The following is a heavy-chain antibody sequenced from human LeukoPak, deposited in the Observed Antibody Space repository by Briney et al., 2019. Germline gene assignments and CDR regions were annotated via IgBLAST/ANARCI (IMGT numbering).Heavy chain of an antibody. CDR3: ARDYADYVGYFFFDY. V-gene: IGHV3-23*01. CDR2: ISGGGETT. D-gene: IGHD4-17*01. Sequence: GGSLRLSCAASGFTFNHYAMNWVRQAPGKGLEWVSSISGGGETTYYADSAKGRFTISRDNSQNTLYLQMNSLRAEDTAVYYFARDYADYVGYFFFDYWGQGTLVTVSS. J-gene: IGHJ4*02. CDR1: GFTFNHYA.